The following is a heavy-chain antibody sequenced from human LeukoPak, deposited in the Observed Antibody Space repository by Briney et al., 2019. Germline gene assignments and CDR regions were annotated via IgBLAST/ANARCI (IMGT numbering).Heavy chain of an antibody. J-gene: IGHJ4*02. V-gene: IGHV1-58*02. D-gene: IGHD3-3*01. CDR2: IVVGSGNT. CDR1: GFTFTSSA. Sequence: ASVKVSCKASGFTFTSSAMQWVRQARGQRLEWIGWIVVGSGNTNYAQEFQERVTITRDMSTSTAYMELSSLRSEDTAVYYCAASYDFWGGYCPRYWGQGTLVTVSS. CDR3: AASYDFWGGYCPRY.